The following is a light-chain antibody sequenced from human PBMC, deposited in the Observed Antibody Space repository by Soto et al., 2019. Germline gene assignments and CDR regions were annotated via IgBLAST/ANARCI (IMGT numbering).Light chain of an antibody. CDR2: DAS. Sequence: EIVLTQSPGTLSLSPGERATLSCRASQSVRNSLLAWYQQKPGQPPRPLIYDASTRATATPERFSGSGSGTDFTLTISRLEPEDFAVYFCQQYNNWPLAFGQGTRLEI. V-gene: IGKV3-20*01. J-gene: IGKJ5*01. CDR3: QQYNNWPLA. CDR1: QSVRNSL.